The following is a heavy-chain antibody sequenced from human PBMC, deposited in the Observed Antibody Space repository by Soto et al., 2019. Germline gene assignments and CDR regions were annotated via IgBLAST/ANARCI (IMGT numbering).Heavy chain of an antibody. CDR3: AKSLRNLRFGELFFPFDN. CDR1: GFTFNNYA. CDR2: ISGGGGTP. V-gene: IGHV3-23*01. J-gene: IGHJ4*02. Sequence: EVQLLESGGGLVQPGGSLRLSCAASGFTFNNYAMNWVRQAPGKGLEWVSSISGGGGTPYYADSVKGRFTISRDNSKNLLSLQINSLRAEDTAIYYGAKSLRNLRFGELFFPFDNWGQGTLVTVSS. D-gene: IGHD3-10*01.